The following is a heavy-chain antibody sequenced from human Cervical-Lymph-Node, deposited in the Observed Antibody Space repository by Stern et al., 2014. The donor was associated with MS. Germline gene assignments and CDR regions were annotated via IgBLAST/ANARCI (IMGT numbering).Heavy chain of an antibody. CDR2: INEDGSEK. CDR1: GFTFSSYW. D-gene: IGHD1-26*01. V-gene: IGHV3-7*03. J-gene: IGHJ4*02. Sequence: EVQLVESGGGLVQPGGSLRLSCAASGFTFSSYWMSWVRQGPGKGLEWLANINEDGSEKSHVDSVKGRFTISRDNAKNSVYLQMNSLRGDDTAVYYCARGGGIVGSAYWGQGTLVTVSS. CDR3: ARGGGIVGSAY.